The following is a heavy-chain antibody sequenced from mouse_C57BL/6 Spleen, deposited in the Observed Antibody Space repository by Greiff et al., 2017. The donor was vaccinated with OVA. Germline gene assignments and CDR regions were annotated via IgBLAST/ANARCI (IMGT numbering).Heavy chain of an antibody. CDR1: GYTFTEYT. CDR3: ARHEEGYHRGRTYYFDY. Sequence: VQLQQSGAELVKPGASVKLSCKASGYTFTEYTIHWVKQRSGQGLEWIGWFYPGSGSIKYNEKFKDKATLTADKSSSTVYMELSSLTSEDSAVYFCARHEEGYHRGRTYYFDYWGQGTTLTVSS. CDR2: FYPGSGSI. D-gene: IGHD2-14*01. J-gene: IGHJ2*01. V-gene: IGHV1-62-2*01.